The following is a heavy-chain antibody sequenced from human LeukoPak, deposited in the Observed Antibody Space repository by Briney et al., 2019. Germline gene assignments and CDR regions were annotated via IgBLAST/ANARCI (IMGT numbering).Heavy chain of an antibody. CDR1: GGSFSGYY. J-gene: IGHJ4*02. V-gene: IGHV4-34*01. CDR3: AVFTGPMDY. Sequence: SETLTLTCAVYGGSFSGYYWSWIRQPPGKGLEWIGEINHSGSTKYNPSFESRVTISVDTSKNQFSLKLTSVTAADPVVYFWAVFTGPMDYWGEGTLGTVSS. D-gene: IGHD3-10*01. CDR2: INHSGST.